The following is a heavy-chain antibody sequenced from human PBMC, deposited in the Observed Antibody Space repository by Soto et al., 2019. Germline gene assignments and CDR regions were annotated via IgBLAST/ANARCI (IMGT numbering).Heavy chain of an antibody. J-gene: IGHJ6*02. D-gene: IGHD5-12*01. V-gene: IGHV1-69*13. Sequence: SVKVSCKASGGTFSSYAISWVRQAPGQGLEWMGGIIPIFGTANYAQKFQGRVTITADESTSTAYMELSSLRSEDTAVYYCASGMSRDGYNYHYYGMDVWGQGTTVTVSS. CDR2: IIPIFGTA. CDR3: ASGMSRDGYNYHYYGMDV. CDR1: GGTFSSYA.